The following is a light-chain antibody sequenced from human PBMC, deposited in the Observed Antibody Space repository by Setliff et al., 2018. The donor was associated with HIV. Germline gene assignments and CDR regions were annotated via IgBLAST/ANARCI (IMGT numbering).Light chain of an antibody. J-gene: IGLJ2*01. V-gene: IGLV3-21*04. Sequence: SYELAQPPSVSVAPGKTARITCGGNNIGSKSVHWYQQKPGQAPVLVIYYDSDRPSGIPERFSGSNSGNTATLTIGRVEAGDEADYYCQVWDSSSDHPYVVFGGGTKVTVL. CDR1: NIGSKS. CDR2: YDS. CDR3: QVWDSSSDHPYVV.